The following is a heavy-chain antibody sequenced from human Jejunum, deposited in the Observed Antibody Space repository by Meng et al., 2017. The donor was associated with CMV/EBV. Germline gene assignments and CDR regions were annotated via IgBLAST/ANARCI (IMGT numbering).Heavy chain of an antibody. D-gene: IGHD6-6*01. Sequence: CSVSGSSISTLYWSLLRQSPGKGLKWIGYIYYSGRTNYNPSLKRRVTISLDASKNQFSLKLNYVTAADTAVYYCARVVLYHYGMDVWGHGTTVTVSS. CDR3: ARVVLYHYGMDV. J-gene: IGHJ6*02. V-gene: IGHV4-59*11. CDR2: IYYSGRT. CDR1: GSSISTLY.